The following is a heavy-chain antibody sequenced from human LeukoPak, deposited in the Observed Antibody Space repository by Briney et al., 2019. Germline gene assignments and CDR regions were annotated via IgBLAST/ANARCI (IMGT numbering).Heavy chain of an antibody. CDR1: GGSISSGGYS. Sequence: PSQTLSLTCAVSGGSISSGGYSWSWIRQPPGKGLEWIGYIYHSGSTYYNPSLKSRVTISVDRSKNQFSLKLSSVTAADTAVYFFAKGAAYDILTGYFNWYFDLWGRGTLVTVSS. D-gene: IGHD3-9*01. CDR2: IYHSGST. CDR3: AKGAAYDILTGYFNWYFDL. V-gene: IGHV4-30-2*01. J-gene: IGHJ2*01.